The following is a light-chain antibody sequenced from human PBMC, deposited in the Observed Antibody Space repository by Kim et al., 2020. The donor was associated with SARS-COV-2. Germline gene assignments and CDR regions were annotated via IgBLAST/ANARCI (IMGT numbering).Light chain of an antibody. CDR3: SSRDSTGDHVV. V-gene: IGLV3-19*01. CDR1: SLRKYY. CDR2: GKY. J-gene: IGLJ3*02. Sequence: ALGQTVRLTCQGDSLRKYYATWYQQRPGQAPTLVLYGKYDRPSGIPDRFSGSASGNTASLTITGAQAEDEGDYCCSSRDSTGDHVVFGGGTKLTVL.